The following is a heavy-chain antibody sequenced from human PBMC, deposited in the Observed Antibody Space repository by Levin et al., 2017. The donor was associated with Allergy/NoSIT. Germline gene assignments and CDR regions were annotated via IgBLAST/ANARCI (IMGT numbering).Heavy chain of an antibody. CDR3: ARDIEGAVAGLGY. CDR1: GFTFSSYA. D-gene: IGHD6-19*01. Sequence: GGSLRLSCAASGFTFSSYAMHWVRQAPGKGLEWVAVISYDGSNKYYADSVKGRFTISRDNSKNTLYLQMNSLRAEDTAVYYCARDIEGAVAGLGYWGQGTLVTVSS. J-gene: IGHJ4*02. CDR2: ISYDGSNK. V-gene: IGHV3-30*04.